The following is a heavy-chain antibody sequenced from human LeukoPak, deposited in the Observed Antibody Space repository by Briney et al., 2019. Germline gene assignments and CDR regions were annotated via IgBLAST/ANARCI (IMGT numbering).Heavy chain of an antibody. Sequence: SETLSLTCTVSGGSISSYYWSWIRQPPGKGLEWIGYIYYSGSTNYNPSLKSRVTISVDTSKNQFSLKLSSVTAADTAVYYCATTLYDYGYYAVFDYWGQGTLVTVSS. V-gene: IGHV4-59*01. CDR3: ATTLYDYGYYAVFDY. CDR2: IYYSGST. J-gene: IGHJ4*02. CDR1: GGSISSYY. D-gene: IGHD4-17*01.